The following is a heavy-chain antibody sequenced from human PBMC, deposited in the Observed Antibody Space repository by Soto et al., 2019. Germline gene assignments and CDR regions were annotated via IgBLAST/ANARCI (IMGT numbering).Heavy chain of an antibody. CDR3: ARYLIIPRAFDI. D-gene: IGHD2-21*01. V-gene: IGHV3-48*04. Sequence: GESRILSCAVSGFTFSTYSMAWVSQAPGKGLEWVSYISSSSSVIYYADSVKGRIAVSRDNAKNSLYLQMHSLRAEDTAVYYCARYLIIPRAFDIWGQGTTVTVSS. CDR2: ISSSSSVI. J-gene: IGHJ3*02. CDR1: GFTFSTYS.